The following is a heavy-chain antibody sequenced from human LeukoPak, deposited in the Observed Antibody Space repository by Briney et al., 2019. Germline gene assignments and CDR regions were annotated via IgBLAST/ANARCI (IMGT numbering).Heavy chain of an antibody. V-gene: IGHV4-39*01. CDR3: ARHWFGESGWFDP. Sequence: SETLSLTCTFSGGSISSSSYYWGWIRQPPGKGLEWIGSIYYSGSTFYNPSLKSRVTIFVDTSKNQFSLKLSSVTAADTALYYCARHWFGESGWFDPWGQGTLVTVSS. CDR1: GGSISSSSYY. CDR2: IYYSGST. J-gene: IGHJ5*02. D-gene: IGHD3-10*01.